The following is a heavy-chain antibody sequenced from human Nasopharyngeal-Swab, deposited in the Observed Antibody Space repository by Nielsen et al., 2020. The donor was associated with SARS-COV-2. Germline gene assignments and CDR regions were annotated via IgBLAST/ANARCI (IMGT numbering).Heavy chain of an antibody. CDR2: INPSGGGT. CDR1: GCTFTSHY. V-gene: IGHV1-46*01. CDR3: ARSYYDFWSGYLEYCYGMDV. Sequence: ASVKVSCKASGCTFTSHYMHWVRQAPGQGLEWMGIINPSGGGTTYAQKFQGRVTMTRDTSTSTVYMELSSLRSEDTAVYYCARSYYDFWSGYLEYCYGMDVWGQGTTVTVSS. J-gene: IGHJ6*02. D-gene: IGHD3-3*01.